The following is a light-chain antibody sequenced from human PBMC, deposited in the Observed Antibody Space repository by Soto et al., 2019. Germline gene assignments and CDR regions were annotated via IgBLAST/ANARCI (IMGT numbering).Light chain of an antibody. CDR3: QQYGSSPWE. Sequence: EIVLTQSPGTMSLSPGERATLSCTASQSVSSSYLAWYQQKPGQAPMLLIYGASSRATGIPDRFSGSGSGTDITLTVSRLEPEDFAVDYCQQYGSSPWEFGQGTKVEIQ. J-gene: IGKJ1*01. CDR2: GAS. CDR1: QSVSSSY. V-gene: IGKV3-20*01.